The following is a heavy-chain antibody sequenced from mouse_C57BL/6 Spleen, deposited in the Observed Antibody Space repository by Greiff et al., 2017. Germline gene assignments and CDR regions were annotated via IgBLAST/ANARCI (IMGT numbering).Heavy chain of an antibody. D-gene: IGHD2-5*01. Sequence: QVPLQQSGAELVKPGASVKLSCKASGYTFTEYTLHWVKQTSGQGLEWIGWFYTGSGSIKYNANFKDKATLTADKSSSTVYMELSRLTSEDSAVYFCARHGAPYYSNYVGAMDDWGQGTSVTGSS. CDR1: GYTFTEYT. CDR3: ARHGAPYYSNYVGAMDD. V-gene: IGHV1-62-2*01. J-gene: IGHJ4*01. CDR2: FYTGSGSI.